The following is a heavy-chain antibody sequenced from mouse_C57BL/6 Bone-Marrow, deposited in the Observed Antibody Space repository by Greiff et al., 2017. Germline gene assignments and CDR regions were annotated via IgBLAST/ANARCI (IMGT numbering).Heavy chain of an antibody. Sequence: DVHLVESGGGLVQPGGSLSLSCAASGFTFTDYYMSWVRQPPGKALEWLGFIGNKANGYTTEYSASVKGRFTISRDNSQSILYLQMNALRAEDSATYYCARQLRPYYFDYWGQGTTLTVSS. D-gene: IGHD3-2*02. CDR3: ARQLRPYYFDY. CDR1: GFTFTDYY. V-gene: IGHV7-3*01. J-gene: IGHJ2*01. CDR2: IGNKANGYTT.